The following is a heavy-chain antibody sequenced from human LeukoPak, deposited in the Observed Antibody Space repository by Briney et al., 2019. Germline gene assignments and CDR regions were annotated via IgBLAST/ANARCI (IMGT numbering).Heavy chain of an antibody. CDR3: ARDARGDCSGGSCFTGGSSYYYYYYMDV. V-gene: IGHV3-21*01. J-gene: IGHJ6*03. CDR1: GFTFSSYS. Sequence: GGSLRLSCAASGFTFSSYSMNWVRQAPGKGLEWVSSISSSSSYIYYGDSVKGRFTISRDNAKNSLYLQMNSLRAEDTAVYYCARDARGDCSGGSCFTGGSSYYYYYYMDVWGKGTTVTVSS. CDR2: ISSSSSYI. D-gene: IGHD2-15*01.